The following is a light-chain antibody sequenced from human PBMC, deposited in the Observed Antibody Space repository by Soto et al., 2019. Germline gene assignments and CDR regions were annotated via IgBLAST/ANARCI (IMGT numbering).Light chain of an antibody. CDR3: LQYNPWPFS. Sequence: EIVMTAAPATLSVFPGDRATPPCRAGQSVSNKLASFQPRPGQGPRPLIYGAFTQAPCFPARFSGSGSGAEYTLTISRMQSADFTGYCCLQYNPWPFSFGPGTKVDIK. V-gene: IGKV3-15*01. CDR1: QSVSNK. CDR2: GAF. J-gene: IGKJ3*01.